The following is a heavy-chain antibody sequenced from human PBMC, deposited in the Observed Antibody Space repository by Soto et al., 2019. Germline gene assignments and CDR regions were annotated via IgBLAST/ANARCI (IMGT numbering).Heavy chain of an antibody. CDR3: AKDLVTIFGVSEAFDK. D-gene: IGHD3-3*01. Sequence: PGGSLRLSCAASGFTFSSYAMSWVRQAPGKGLEWVSAISGSGGSTYYADSVKGRFTISGDNSKNTLYLQMNSLRAEDTAVYYCAKDLVTIFGVSEAFDKWGQETMVT. V-gene: IGHV3-23*01. CDR2: ISGSGGST. J-gene: IGHJ3*02. CDR1: GFTFSSYA.